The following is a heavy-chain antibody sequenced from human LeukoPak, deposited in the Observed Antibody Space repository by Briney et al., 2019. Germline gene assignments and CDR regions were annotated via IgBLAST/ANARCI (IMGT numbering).Heavy chain of an antibody. CDR1: GYTFTGYY. V-gene: IGHV1-2*02. CDR2: INPNSGGT. Sequence: ASVKVSCKASGYTFTGYYIHWVRQAPGQGLEWMGWINPNSGGTNYAQKFQGRVTMTRDTSVTTAYMELSRLTSDDTAVYYCARDSPHYDSGGYYYVMGYWGQGTLVTVSS. CDR3: ARDSPHYDSGGYYYVMGY. J-gene: IGHJ4*02. D-gene: IGHD3-22*01.